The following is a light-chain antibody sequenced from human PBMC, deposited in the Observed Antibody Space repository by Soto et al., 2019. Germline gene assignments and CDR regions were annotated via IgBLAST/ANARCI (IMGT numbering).Light chain of an antibody. CDR2: GAS. CDR3: QQYDNWPPWT. J-gene: IGKJ1*01. V-gene: IGKV3-15*01. Sequence: EIVMTQSPATLSVSPGERATLSCRASQSVSSNLAWYQQKPGQAPRLLIYGASSRATGVPARFSGGGSGTEFTLTIGSLRSEDSAVYYCQQYDNWPPWTFGQGTKVDI. CDR1: QSVSSN.